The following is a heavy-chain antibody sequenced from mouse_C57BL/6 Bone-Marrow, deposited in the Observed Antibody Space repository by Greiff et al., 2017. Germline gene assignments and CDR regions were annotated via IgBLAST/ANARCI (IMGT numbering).Heavy chain of an antibody. D-gene: IGHD1-1*01. CDR2: SYPRSGNT. Sequence: VQLQQSGAELARPGASVKLSCKASGYTFTSYGISWVKQRTGQGLEWIGESYPRSGNTYYNEKFKGKATLTADKSSSTAYMELRSLTSEDSAVYFCARPYYYGSSDDYFDYWGQGTTLTVSS. CDR3: ARPYYYGSSDDYFDY. CDR1: GYTFTSYG. J-gene: IGHJ2*01. V-gene: IGHV1-81*01.